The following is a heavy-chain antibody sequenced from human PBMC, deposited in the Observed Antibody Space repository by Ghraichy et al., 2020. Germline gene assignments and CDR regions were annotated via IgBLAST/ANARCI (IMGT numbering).Heavy chain of an antibody. CDR3: AEAVGWWGTVAGPFDA. CDR2: IHYSGNT. Sequence: SETLSLTCTVSSDSINSYYWSWVRQPPGKRLEWIGFIHYSGNTNYNPSLKSRVTLSINRSKEKVSLRLNSVTAADTAVYYCAEAVGWWGTVAGPFDAWGQGTLVTVSS. CDR1: SDSINSYY. D-gene: IGHD6-19*01. V-gene: IGHV4-59*01. J-gene: IGHJ5*02.